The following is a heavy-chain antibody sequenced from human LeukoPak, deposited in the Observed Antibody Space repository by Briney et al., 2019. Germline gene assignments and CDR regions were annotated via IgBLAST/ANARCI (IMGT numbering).Heavy chain of an antibody. V-gene: IGHV3-74*01. CDR1: GFTFTTYG. D-gene: IGHD6-13*01. CDR3: ARAGSQYSSSWYVH. Sequence: PGRSLRLSCAASGFTFTTYGMHWVRQAPGKGLVWVSRIMSDGRSTYADSVKGRFTISRDTAKNTLYLQMNSLRAEDTAVYYCARAGSQYSSSWYVHWGQGTLVTVSS. CDR2: IMSDGRST. J-gene: IGHJ5*02.